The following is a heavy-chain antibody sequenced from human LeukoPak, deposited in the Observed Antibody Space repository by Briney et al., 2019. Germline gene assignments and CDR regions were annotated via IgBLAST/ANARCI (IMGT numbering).Heavy chain of an antibody. D-gene: IGHD2-8*01. CDR1: GGSISNYY. CDR3: ARHSNGGTYPLDH. V-gene: IGHV4-59*08. Sequence: SETLSLTCTVSGGSISNYYWSCFRQPPGKGLEWIAYIYYSGNTNYNPSLKSRVIISVDTSKNQFSLKLNSVTAADTAVYYCARHSNGGTYPLDHWGQGTLVTVSS. CDR2: IYYSGNT. J-gene: IGHJ4*02.